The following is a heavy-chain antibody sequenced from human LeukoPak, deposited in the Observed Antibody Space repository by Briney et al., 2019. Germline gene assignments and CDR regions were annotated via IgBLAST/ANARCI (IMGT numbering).Heavy chain of an antibody. D-gene: IGHD3-3*01. CDR2: ISSSSSTI. CDR1: GFTFSSYS. Sequence: GGSLRLSCTASGFTFSSYSMNWVRQAPGKGLEWVSYISSSSSTIYYADSVKGRFTISRDNAKNSLYLQMNSLRAEDTAVYYCARDFVVDYWGQGTLVTVSS. V-gene: IGHV3-48*01. CDR3: ARDFVVDY. J-gene: IGHJ4*02.